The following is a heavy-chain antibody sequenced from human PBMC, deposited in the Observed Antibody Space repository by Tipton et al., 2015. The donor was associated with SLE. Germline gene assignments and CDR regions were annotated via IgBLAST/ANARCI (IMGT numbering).Heavy chain of an antibody. D-gene: IGHD1-26*01. J-gene: IGHJ3*02. V-gene: IGHV4-30-2*06. CDR1: GGSLTSGGYS. Sequence: TLSLTCAVSGGSLTSGGYSWTWIRQSPGKGLEWIGYIYHSGTTYYNPSLESRVTMSIDMSKNQSSLNLSSVTAADTAVYYCARDRDSGSALDVFDIGGQGTMVTASS. CDR3: ARDRDSGSALDVFDI. CDR2: IYHSGTT.